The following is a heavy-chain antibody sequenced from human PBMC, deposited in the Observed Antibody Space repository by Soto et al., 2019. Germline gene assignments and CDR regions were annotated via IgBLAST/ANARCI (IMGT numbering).Heavy chain of an antibody. CDR2: IYPGDSDT. V-gene: IGHV5-51*01. D-gene: IGHD4-17*01. Sequence: GESLKISCKGSGYSFTSYWIGWVRQMPGKGLEWMGIIYPGDSDTRYSPSFQGQVTISADKSISTAYLQWSSLKASDTAMYYSARAPYGDGGYYYYYYGMDVWGQGTTVTVSS. CDR3: ARAPYGDGGYYYYYYGMDV. J-gene: IGHJ6*02. CDR1: GYSFTSYW.